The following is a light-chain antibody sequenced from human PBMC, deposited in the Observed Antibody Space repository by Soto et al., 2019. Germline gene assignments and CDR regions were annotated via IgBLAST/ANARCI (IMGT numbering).Light chain of an antibody. CDR3: QQLNSNPYT. CDR1: QGISSY. J-gene: IGKJ2*01. Sequence: DIQLTQSPSFLSASVGDRVTVTCRASQGISSYLAWYQQKPGKAPKLLIYAASTLQSGVPSRFSGSGSGTEFTLTISSLQPEDFATDYCQQLNSNPYTFGQGSKLEIK. V-gene: IGKV1-9*01. CDR2: AAS.